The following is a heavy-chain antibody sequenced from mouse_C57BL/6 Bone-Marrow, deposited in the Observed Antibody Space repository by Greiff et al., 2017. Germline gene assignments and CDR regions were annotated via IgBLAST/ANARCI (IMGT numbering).Heavy chain of an antibody. D-gene: IGHD1-1*01. CDR3: ARILDATGTRFDD. J-gene: IGHJ2*01. CDR2: IHPNSGST. CDR1: GYTFTSYW. V-gene: IGHV1-64*01. Sequence: QVQLQQPGAELVKPGASVKLSCKASGYTFTSYWMHWVKQRPGQGLEWIGMIHPNSGSTNYNEKFKSKATLTVDKSSSTASMQLSSLTSEDSAVYYCARILDATGTRFDDWGEGTTLTVSS.